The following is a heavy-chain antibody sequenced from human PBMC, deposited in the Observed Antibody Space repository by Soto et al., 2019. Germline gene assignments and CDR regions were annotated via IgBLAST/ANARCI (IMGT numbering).Heavy chain of an antibody. CDR3: ARQGRVSIAAAGSYYYYYGMDV. CDR2: IYYSGST. Sequence: SETLSLTCTVSGGSISSSSYYWGWIRQPPGKGLEWIGSIYYSGSTYYNPSLKSRVTISVGTSKNQFSLKLSSVTAADTAVYYCARQGRVSIAAAGSYYYYYGMDVWGQGTTVT. V-gene: IGHV4-39*01. J-gene: IGHJ6*02. CDR1: GGSISSSSYY. D-gene: IGHD6-13*01.